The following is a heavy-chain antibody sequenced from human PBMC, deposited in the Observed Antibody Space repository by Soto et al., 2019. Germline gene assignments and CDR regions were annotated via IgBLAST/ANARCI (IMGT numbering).Heavy chain of an antibody. CDR2: SSGTGANA. V-gene: IGHV3-23*01. Sequence: EVQLLEAGGDLVQPGGSLRLSCAGSGFALLSFAMNWVRQAPGKGLEGVAASSGTGANAYYTDSVRGRFTVSRDNSKNMVFLEMNSLRVEDTAVYYCANVVGWGQGTLVTVSS. CDR3: ANVVG. J-gene: IGHJ4*02. D-gene: IGHD2-2*01. CDR1: GFALLSFA.